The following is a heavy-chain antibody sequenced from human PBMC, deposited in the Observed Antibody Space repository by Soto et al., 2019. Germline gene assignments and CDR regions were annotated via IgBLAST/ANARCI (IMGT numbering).Heavy chain of an antibody. CDR2: ISYDGSNK. J-gene: IGHJ4*02. Sequence: GGSLRLSCAASGFTFSSYAMHWVRQAPGKGLEWVAVISYDGSNKYYADSVKGRFTISRDNSKNTLYLQMNSLRAEDTAVYYCARDHDPVVMVEIDYWGQGTLVTVSS. CDR3: ARDHDPVVMVEIDY. CDR1: GFTFSSYA. D-gene: IGHD2-15*01. V-gene: IGHV3-30-3*01.